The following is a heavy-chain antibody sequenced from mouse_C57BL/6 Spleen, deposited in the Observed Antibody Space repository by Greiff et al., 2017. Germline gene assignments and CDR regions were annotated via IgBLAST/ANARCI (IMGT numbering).Heavy chain of an antibody. D-gene: IGHD1-1*01. CDR1: GYTFTDYN. CDR2: INPNNGGT. CDR3: ASPDYYGSSPCAY. Sequence: VQLKESGPELVKPGASVKMSCKASGYTFTDYNMHWVKQSHGKSLEWIGYINPNNGGTSYNQKFKGKATLTVNTSSSTAYMELRRLTSEDSAVYDCASPDYYGSSPCAYWGQGTLVTVSA. J-gene: IGHJ3*01. V-gene: IGHV1-22*01.